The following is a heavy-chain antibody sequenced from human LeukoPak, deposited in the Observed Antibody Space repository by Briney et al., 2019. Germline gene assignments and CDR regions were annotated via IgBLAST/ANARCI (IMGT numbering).Heavy chain of an antibody. Sequence: PGGSLRLSCAASGLTFSSYAMSWVRQAPGKGLEWVSAISGSGGSTYYADSVKGRFTISRDNSKNTLYLQMNSLRAEDTAVYYCAKRRRLGSGWLLDYWGQGTLVTVSS. V-gene: IGHV3-23*01. D-gene: IGHD6-19*01. CDR3: AKRRRLGSGWLLDY. CDR2: ISGSGGST. CDR1: GLTFSSYA. J-gene: IGHJ4*02.